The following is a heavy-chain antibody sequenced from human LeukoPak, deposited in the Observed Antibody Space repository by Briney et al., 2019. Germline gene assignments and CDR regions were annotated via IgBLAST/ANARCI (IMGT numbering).Heavy chain of an antibody. CDR2: IYYSGST. CDR1: GGSISSYY. V-gene: IGHV4-59*01. CDR3: ARSGSYYYDSSGSFFDY. J-gene: IGHJ4*02. D-gene: IGHD3-22*01. Sequence: SETLSLTCTVSGGSISSYYWSWIRQPPGKGLEWIGYIYYSGSTNYNPSLKSRDTISVDTSKNQFPLKLSSVTAADTAVYYCARSGSYYYDSSGSFFDYWGRGTLVTVSS.